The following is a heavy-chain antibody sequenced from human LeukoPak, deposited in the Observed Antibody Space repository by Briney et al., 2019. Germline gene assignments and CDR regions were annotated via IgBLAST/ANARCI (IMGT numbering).Heavy chain of an antibody. CDR3: ARGRGITIFGVVINRTPFDY. CDR2: IIHSGST. D-gene: IGHD3-3*01. V-gene: IGHV4-34*01. J-gene: IGHJ4*02. CDR1: GGSFSGYY. Sequence: SETLSLTCAVYGGSFSGYYWSWIRQPPGKGLEWIGEIIHSGSTNYNPSLKSRVTISVDTSKNQFSLKLSSVTAADTAVYYCARGRGITIFGVVINRTPFDYWGQGTLVTVSS.